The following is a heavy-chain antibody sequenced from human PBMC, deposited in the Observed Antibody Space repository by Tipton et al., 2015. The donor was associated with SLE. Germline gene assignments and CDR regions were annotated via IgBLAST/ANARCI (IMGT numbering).Heavy chain of an antibody. V-gene: IGHV4-59*12. J-gene: IGHJ5*02. Sequence: TLSLTCTVSGVSISNYYWTWVRQPPGKGLEWVGYIFKTAIISYSPSLKSRVTISVDTSKNQFSLKLSSVTAADTAVYYCAREGQLVPNWFDPWGQGTLVTVSS. D-gene: IGHD6-6*01. CDR2: IFKTAII. CDR1: GVSISNYY. CDR3: AREGQLVPNWFDP.